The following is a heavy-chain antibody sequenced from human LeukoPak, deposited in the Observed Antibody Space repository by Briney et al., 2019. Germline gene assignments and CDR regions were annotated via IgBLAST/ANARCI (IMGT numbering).Heavy chain of an antibody. CDR1: GYTFTGYY. V-gene: IGHV1-2*02. CDR2: TNPNSGGT. Sequence: GASVKVSCKASGYTFTGYYMHWVRQAPGQGLEWMGWTNPNSGGTNYAQKFQGRVTMTKDTSISTAYMELSRLRSDDTAVYYCARGVTYYYDSSGYQFDYWGQGTLVTVSS. J-gene: IGHJ4*02. D-gene: IGHD3-22*01. CDR3: ARGVTYYYDSSGYQFDY.